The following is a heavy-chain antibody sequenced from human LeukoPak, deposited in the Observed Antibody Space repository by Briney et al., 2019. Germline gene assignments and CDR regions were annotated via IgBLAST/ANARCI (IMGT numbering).Heavy chain of an antibody. CDR3: ARGGPGSSFDI. V-gene: IGHV3-66*01. J-gene: IGHJ4*02. D-gene: IGHD2-15*01. CDR2: TSSGGGT. Sequence: GGSLRLSCAASGFTVSSYYMSWVRQAPGKGLEWVSCTSSGGGTYSADSVRGRFTISRDNSKNTLYLQMNSLRAEDTDVYYCARGGPGSSFDIWGQGTLVTVSS. CDR1: GFTVSSYY.